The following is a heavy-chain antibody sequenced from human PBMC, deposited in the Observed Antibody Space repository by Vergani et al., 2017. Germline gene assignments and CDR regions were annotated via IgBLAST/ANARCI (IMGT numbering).Heavy chain of an antibody. D-gene: IGHD3-22*01. CDR3: ARAANYYDSSGYYSVVDY. J-gene: IGHJ4*02. V-gene: IGHV3-74*01. CDR2: INSDGDST. CDR1: GFTFSNYW. Sequence: VQLVESGGGLVQPGGSLRLSCTASGFTFSNYWMQWVRQAPGKGLMWVSRINSDGDSTSYADSVKGRFTISRDNAKNTLYLQMDSLRAEDTAVYYCARAANYYDSSGYYSVVDYWGQGTLVTVSS.